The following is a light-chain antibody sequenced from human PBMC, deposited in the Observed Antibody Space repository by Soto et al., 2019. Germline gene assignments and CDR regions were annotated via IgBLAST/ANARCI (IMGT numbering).Light chain of an antibody. J-gene: IGKJ3*01. CDR3: QQRSTWPQVT. V-gene: IGKV3-11*01. Sequence: EIVLTQSPATLSLSPGERATLSCRASQSVSSYLAWYQQKPGQAPRLLIYDSTIRATGIPARFSGSGSGTDFTLTISSLEPEDFAVYYCQQRSTWPQVTFGPGSKVDLK. CDR1: QSVSSY. CDR2: DST.